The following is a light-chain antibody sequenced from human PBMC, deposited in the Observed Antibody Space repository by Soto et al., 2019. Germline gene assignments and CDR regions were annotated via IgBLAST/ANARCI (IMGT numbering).Light chain of an antibody. CDR3: QDYGTSAPWT. Sequence: VLTQSPGTLSLSPGERATLSCRASQNIRGNELAWYQQKPGQPPRLLIYRGSSRGPGIPDRFSGRGSGTEFTLTISRLEPEDFAVYYCQDYGTSAPWTFGQGTRVEI. V-gene: IGKV3-20*01. J-gene: IGKJ1*01. CDR2: RGS. CDR1: QNIRGNE.